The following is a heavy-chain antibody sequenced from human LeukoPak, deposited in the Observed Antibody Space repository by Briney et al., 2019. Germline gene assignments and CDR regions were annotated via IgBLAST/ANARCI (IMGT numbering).Heavy chain of an antibody. CDR3: AKDHYDSSGYHAPFAY. D-gene: IGHD3-22*01. Sequence: GGSLRLSCAACGFTCSSYAMSGVRQAPGKGVEWVSAIIGSGGSTYYADSVKGRFTISRDNSKNTLYLQMNSLRAEDTAVYYCAKDHYDSSGYHAPFAYWGQGTLVTVSS. CDR2: IIGSGGST. V-gene: IGHV3-23*01. CDR1: GFTCSSYA. J-gene: IGHJ4*02.